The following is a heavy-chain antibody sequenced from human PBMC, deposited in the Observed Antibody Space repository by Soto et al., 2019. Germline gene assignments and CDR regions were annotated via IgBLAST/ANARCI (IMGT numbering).Heavy chain of an antibody. Sequence: EVPLVESGGGLVQPGGSLRLSCEASEFTFSSYWMSWVRQAPGKGLEWVANIKQDGSEKYYVDSVKGRFTISRDNAKKSLFLQMNSLRTEDTAVYYCARDRPEAGRSVFDYWGQGTLVTVSS. D-gene: IGHD6-19*01. CDR1: EFTFSSYW. J-gene: IGHJ4*02. CDR3: ARDRPEAGRSVFDY. V-gene: IGHV3-7*01. CDR2: IKQDGSEK.